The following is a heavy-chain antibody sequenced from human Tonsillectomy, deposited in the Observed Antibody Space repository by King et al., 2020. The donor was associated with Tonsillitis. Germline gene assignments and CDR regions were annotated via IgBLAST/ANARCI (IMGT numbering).Heavy chain of an antibody. CDR1: GASISSDNYY. CDR3: AREHIVVVPAAILANWFDH. J-gene: IGHJ5*02. CDR2: IYTIGNT. Sequence: VQLQESGPGLVKPSQTLSLTCTVSGASISSDNYYWSWIRQPAGKGLEWIGRIYTIGNTNYNPSLKSRVTISLDTSKNQFSLNLSSVTAADTAVYYCAREHIVVVPAAILANWFDHWGQGTLVTVSS. D-gene: IGHD2-2*01. V-gene: IGHV4-61*02.